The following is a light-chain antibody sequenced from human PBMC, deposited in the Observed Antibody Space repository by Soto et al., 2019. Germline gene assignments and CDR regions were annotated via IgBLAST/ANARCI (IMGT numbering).Light chain of an antibody. CDR3: QQYSGYPWT. Sequence: DIQLTQSPSTLSASVGDRVTISCRANPSISYLLAWYQQKPGKAPELLIYEASTLNSGVPSRFSGNGSGTGFTLTISSLQPDDFATYYCQQYSGYPWTFGQGTKV. CDR1: PSISYL. CDR2: EAS. V-gene: IGKV1-5*01. J-gene: IGKJ1*01.